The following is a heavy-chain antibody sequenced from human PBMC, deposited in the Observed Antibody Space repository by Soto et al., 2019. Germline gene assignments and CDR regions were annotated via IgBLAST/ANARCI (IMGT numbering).Heavy chain of an antibody. CDR2: ISSSSSYI. CDR1: GFTFSSYS. J-gene: IGHJ4*02. V-gene: IGHV3-21*01. D-gene: IGHD1-1*01. Sequence: PGGSLRLSCAASGFTFSSYSMNWVRQAPGKGLEWVSSISSSSSYIYYADSVKGRFTISRDNAKNSLYLQMNSLRAEDTAVYYCARGRTDDDPFDYWGQGTLVTVSS. CDR3: ARGRTDDDPFDY.